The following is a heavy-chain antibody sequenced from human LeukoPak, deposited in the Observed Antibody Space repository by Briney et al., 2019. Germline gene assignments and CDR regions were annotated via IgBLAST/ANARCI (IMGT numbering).Heavy chain of an antibody. V-gene: IGHV3-7*01. CDR1: GFTFSTYW. CDR2: IKSDGSDK. Sequence: PGGSLRLSCAASGFTFSTYWMSWARQAPGKGLEWVAQIKSDGSDKYYVDSVKGRFAISTDNAKNSLYLQMNSLRAEDTAVYYCAKEQAGALDIWGQGTMVTVSS. CDR3: AKEQAGALDI. J-gene: IGHJ3*02. D-gene: IGHD3-10*01.